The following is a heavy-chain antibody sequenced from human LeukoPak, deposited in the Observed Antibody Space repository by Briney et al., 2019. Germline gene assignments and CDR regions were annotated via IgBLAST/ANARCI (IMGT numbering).Heavy chain of an antibody. CDR1: GGSISSYY. J-gene: IGHJ4*02. V-gene: IGHV4-59*04. D-gene: IGHD6-6*01. CDR2: IYYSGTT. CDR3: ARNAATRRSYFDY. Sequence: PSQTLSLTCTVSGGSISSYYWSWIRQPPGKGLESIGNIYYSGTTYYNPSLKSRVTISIDTSKNQFSLNLSSVTAADTAVYYCARNAATRRSYFDYWGQGILVTVSS.